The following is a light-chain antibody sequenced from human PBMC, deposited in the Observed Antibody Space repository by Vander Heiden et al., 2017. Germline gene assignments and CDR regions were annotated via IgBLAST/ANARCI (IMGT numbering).Light chain of an antibody. CDR3: QSFDSRLSGYV. CDR2: RDT. V-gene: IGLV1-40*01. J-gene: IGLJ1*01. Sequence: QSVLTQPPSVSGAPGQRVPISCTGNISNIGAGYDVHWYQHLQGRAPTLLIFRDTNRPSGVPDRFSGSKSGTSASLAITGLQAEDEADYYCQSFDSRLSGYVFGSGTKVTVL. CDR1: ISNIGAGYD.